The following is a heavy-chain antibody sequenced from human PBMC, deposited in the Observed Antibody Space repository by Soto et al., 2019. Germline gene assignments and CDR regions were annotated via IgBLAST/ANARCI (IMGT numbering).Heavy chain of an antibody. CDR1: GGSISSSNW. D-gene: IGHD6-19*01. CDR2: IYHSGST. CDR3: ARFHLGEQWLGLDY. V-gene: IGHV4-4*02. Sequence: PSETLSLTCAVSGGSISSSNWWSWVRQPPGKGLEWIGEIYHSGSTNYNPSLKSRVTISVDKSKNQFSLKLSSVTAADTAVYYCARFHLGEQWLGLDYWGQGTLDTVSS. J-gene: IGHJ4*02.